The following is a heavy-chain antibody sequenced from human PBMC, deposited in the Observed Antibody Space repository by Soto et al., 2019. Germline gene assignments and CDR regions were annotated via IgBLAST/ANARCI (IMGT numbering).Heavy chain of an antibody. J-gene: IGHJ4*02. CDR1: GFTFSSYA. V-gene: IGHV3-23*01. D-gene: IGHD6-13*01. Sequence: PGGSLRLSCAASGFTFSSYAMSWVRQAPGKGLEWVSGISASGASTYYADSVKSRFTTSRDNSKNTLDLQMSSLRAEDTAVYYCTKRLGYSSSCSDYWGQGTLVTVSS. CDR3: TKRLGYSSSCSDY. CDR2: ISASGAST.